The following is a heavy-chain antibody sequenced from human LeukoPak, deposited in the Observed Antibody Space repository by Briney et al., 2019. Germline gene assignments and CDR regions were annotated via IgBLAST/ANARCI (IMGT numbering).Heavy chain of an antibody. CDR3: ARERGSSGGNTNGYFDY. Sequence: PGGSLRLSCAASGFTFSSHSMSWVRQAPGKGLDWVAHINQDGSVKYYVDSVKGRFTVSRDNAKNSLYLQMNSLRAEDTAAYYCARERGSSGGNTNGYFDYWGQGALVTVSS. CDR2: INQDGSVK. D-gene: IGHD4-23*01. J-gene: IGHJ4*02. CDR1: GFTFSSHS. V-gene: IGHV3-7*03.